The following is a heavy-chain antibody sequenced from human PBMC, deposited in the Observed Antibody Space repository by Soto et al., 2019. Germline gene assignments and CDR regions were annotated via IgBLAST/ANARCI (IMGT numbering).Heavy chain of an antibody. CDR2: IYYSGTT. CDR1: GGSVSNGSYY. D-gene: IGHD5-18*01. CDR3: ARTYCTNTACQAHGIDV. V-gene: IGHV4-61*01. Sequence: SETLSLTCTVSGGSVSNGSYYWTWIRQPPGKGLEWLGYIYYSGTTNYNPPLKSRITISVDTSGNQFSLKLSSVTAADTAVYFCARTYCTNTACQAHGIDVWGQGNTVTVSS. J-gene: IGHJ6*02.